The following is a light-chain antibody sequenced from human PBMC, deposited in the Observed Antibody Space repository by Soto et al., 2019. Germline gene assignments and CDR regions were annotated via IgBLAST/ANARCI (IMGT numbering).Light chain of an antibody. CDR2: DAP. CDR1: RSVTTF. CDR3: QQRTNWPLT. V-gene: IGKV3-11*01. J-gene: IGKJ4*01. Sequence: EIVLTQSPATLSLSPGERATLSCRASRSVTTFLAWYQQKPGQAPRLLIYDAPKRATGVPTRFSGSGSGTDFPLTISSLEPEDFAVYHCQQRTNWPLTFGGGTKVERK.